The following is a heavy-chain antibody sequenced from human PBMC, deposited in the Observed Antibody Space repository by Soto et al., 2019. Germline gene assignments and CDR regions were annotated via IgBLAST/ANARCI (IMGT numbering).Heavy chain of an antibody. CDR1: GGTFSSYA. J-gene: IGHJ6*02. D-gene: IGHD1-26*01. CDR3: AKNVVGATRGYYHYGMDV. Sequence: GASVKVSCKASGGTFSSYAISWVRQAPGQGLEWMGGIIPIFGTANYAQKFQGRVTITADESTSTAYMELSSLRSEDTAVYYCAKNVVGATRGYYHYGMDVWGQGTTVTVSS. CDR2: IIPIFGTA. V-gene: IGHV1-69*13.